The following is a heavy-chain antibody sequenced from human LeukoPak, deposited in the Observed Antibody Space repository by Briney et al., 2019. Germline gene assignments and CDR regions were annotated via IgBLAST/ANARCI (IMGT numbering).Heavy chain of an antibody. J-gene: IGHJ4*01. CDR2: ISGSGGST. Sequence: GESLRLSCAASGFAFSSYAMSWVRQAPGKGLEWVSAISGSGGSTYYADSVKGRFTISRDNSKNTLYLQMNSLRAEDTAVYYCAKDPPRRCSRTRCYRSLYHWGQGTPVTVSS. CDR1: GFAFSSYA. CDR3: AKDPPRRCSRTRCYRSLYH. D-gene: IGHD2-2*02. V-gene: IGHV3-23*01.